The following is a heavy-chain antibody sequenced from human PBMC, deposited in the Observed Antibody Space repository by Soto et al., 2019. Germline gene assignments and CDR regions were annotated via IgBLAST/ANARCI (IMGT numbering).Heavy chain of an antibody. J-gene: IGHJ6*02. CDR2: ISYDGSNK. CDR1: GFTFSSYA. D-gene: IGHD3-9*01. CDR3: ARGTFDWLFRYYYYGMDV. V-gene: IGHV3-30-3*01. Sequence: PGGSLRLSCAASGFTFSSYAMHWVRQAPGKGLEWVAVISYDGSNKHYADSVKGRFTISRDNSKNTLYLQMNSLRAEDTAVYYCARGTFDWLFRYYYYGMDVWGQGTTVTVSS.